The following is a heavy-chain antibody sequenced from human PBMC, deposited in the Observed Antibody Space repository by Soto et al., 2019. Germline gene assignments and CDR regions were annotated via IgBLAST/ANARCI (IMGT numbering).Heavy chain of an antibody. CDR1: GFTFSSYG. CDR3: ARDPGDCTNGVCYNGDY. J-gene: IGHJ4*02. CDR2: IWYDGSNK. Sequence: VQLVESGGGVVQPGRSLRLSCAASGFTFSSYGMHWVRQAPGKGLEWVAVIWYDGSNKYYADSVKGRFTISRDNSKNTLYLQMNSLRAEDTAVYYCARDPGDCTNGVCYNGDYWGQGTLVTVSS. V-gene: IGHV3-33*01. D-gene: IGHD2-8*01.